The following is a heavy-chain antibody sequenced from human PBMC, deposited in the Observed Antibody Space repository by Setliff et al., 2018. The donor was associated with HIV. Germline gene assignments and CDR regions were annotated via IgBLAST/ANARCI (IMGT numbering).Heavy chain of an antibody. J-gene: IGHJ6*02. V-gene: IGHV3-13*01. Sequence: SCKASGYTFSSHDFHWVRQAAGQGLEWVSAIGTGGDTYYVDSVKGRLTISRDNARNSLYLQMNNLGARDTAVYYCAREIQVVYTGGHYFYGMDVWGQGTAVTVSS. CDR2: IGTGGDT. D-gene: IGHD3-16*01. CDR3: AREIQVVYTGGHYFYGMDV. CDR1: GYTFSSHD.